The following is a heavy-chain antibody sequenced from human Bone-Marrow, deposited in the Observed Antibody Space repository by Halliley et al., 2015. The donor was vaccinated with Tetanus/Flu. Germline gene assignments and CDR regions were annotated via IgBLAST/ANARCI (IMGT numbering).Heavy chain of an antibody. CDR3: ARRPGTMMDAFDI. J-gene: IGHJ3*02. V-gene: IGHV5-51*01. D-gene: IGHD3-22*01. CDR2: IYPGDSHT. CDR1: GYTFASFW. Sequence: QLVQSGAEVREPGESLKISCKGSGYTFASFWIGWVRQMPGKGLEWMGIIYPGDSHTRYSPSFQGQATISADKSISTAYLQWSSLKASDTAMYYCARRPGTMMDAFDIWGQGTIVTVSS.